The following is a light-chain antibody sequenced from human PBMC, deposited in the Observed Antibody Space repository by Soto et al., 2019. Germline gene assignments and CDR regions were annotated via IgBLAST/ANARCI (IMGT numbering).Light chain of an antibody. CDR2: EGI. Sequence: QSALTQPASVSGSPGQSITISCTGTSSDIGNYDFVSWYQQVPGTAPKVIIYEGIKRPSGVSNRFSGSNSGSTASLTISGLQAEDEADYYCCSYVGATTYVFGTGTKLTVL. CDR3: CSYVGATTYV. V-gene: IGLV2-23*01. CDR1: SSDIGNYDF. J-gene: IGLJ1*01.